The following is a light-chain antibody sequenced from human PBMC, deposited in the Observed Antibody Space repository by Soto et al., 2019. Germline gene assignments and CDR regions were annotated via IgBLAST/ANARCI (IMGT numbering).Light chain of an antibody. CDR1: QIVSDNF. J-gene: IGKJ2*01. CDR3: QQYGSSPYT. Sequence: EIVLTQSPGTLSLSPGERATLACGASQIVSDNFLAWYQQKPGQAPRLLIYGASSRANGIPDRFSGSGSGTDFTLTISRLEPGDFAVYYCQQYGSSPYTFGQGTKLEIK. V-gene: IGKV3-20*01. CDR2: GAS.